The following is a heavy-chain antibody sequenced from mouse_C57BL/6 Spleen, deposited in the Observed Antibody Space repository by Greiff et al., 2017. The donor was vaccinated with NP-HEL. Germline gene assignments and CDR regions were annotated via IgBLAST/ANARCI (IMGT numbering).Heavy chain of an antibody. D-gene: IGHD2-4*01. CDR3: ARSNAYDYDEDYYAMDY. CDR1: GYTFTSYW. Sequence: QVHVKQPGAELVKPGASVKLSCKASGYTFTSYWMQWVKQRPGQGLEWIGEIDPSDSYTNYNQKFKGKATLTVDTSSSTAYMQLSSLTSEDSAVYYCARSNAYDYDEDYYAMDYWGQGTSVTVSS. V-gene: IGHV1-50*01. J-gene: IGHJ4*01. CDR2: IDPSDSYT.